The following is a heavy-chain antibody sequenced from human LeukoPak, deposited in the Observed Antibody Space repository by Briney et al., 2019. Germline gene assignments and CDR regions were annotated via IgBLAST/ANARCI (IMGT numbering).Heavy chain of an antibody. CDR1: GFTLGDYA. CDR2: IRSKAYGGTT. Sequence: GGSLRLSCTASGFTLGDYAMSWVRQAPGKGLEWVGFIRSKAYGGTTEYAASVKGRFTISRDDSKSIAYLQMNSLKTEDTAVYYCTRVAGSGYDFFDYWGQGTLVTVSS. D-gene: IGHD5-12*01. V-gene: IGHV3-49*04. J-gene: IGHJ4*02. CDR3: TRVAGSGYDFFDY.